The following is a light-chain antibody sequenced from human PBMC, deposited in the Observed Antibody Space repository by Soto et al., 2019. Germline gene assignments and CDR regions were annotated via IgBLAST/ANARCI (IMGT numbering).Light chain of an antibody. V-gene: IGKV3-20*01. J-gene: IGKJ1*01. CDR1: QSVSNNY. CDR2: GAS. Sequence: EIVLTQSPGTLSLSPGDRATLSCRASQSVSNNYLAWYQQKPGQAPRLLIYGASSRDTDIPDRFSGSGSGTDFSLTISRLEPEDFAVYYCQKYGGSPRTFGQGTKVDIK. CDR3: QKYGGSPRT.